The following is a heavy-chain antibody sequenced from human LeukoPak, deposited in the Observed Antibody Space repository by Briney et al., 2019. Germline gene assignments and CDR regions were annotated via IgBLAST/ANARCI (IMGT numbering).Heavy chain of an antibody. D-gene: IGHD6-13*01. CDR2: IIPIFGTA. V-gene: IGHV1-69*13. CDR3: ASTPLIVIAAAGTYYYYYGMDV. CDR1: GYTFTSHG. J-gene: IGHJ6*02. Sequence: ASVKVSCKTSGYTFTSHGISWVRQAPGQGLEWMGGIIPIFGTANYAQKFQGRVTITADESTSTAYMELSSLRSEDTAVYYCASTPLIVIAAAGTYYYYYGMDVWGQGTTVTVSS.